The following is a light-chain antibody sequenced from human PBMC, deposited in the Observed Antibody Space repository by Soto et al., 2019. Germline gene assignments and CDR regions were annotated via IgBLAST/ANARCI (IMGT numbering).Light chain of an antibody. CDR2: GAF. CDR3: QQVTTFPRT. Sequence: DIQMTQYPSSVAAAVGDRVTITCRASQGISTWLAWYQHKPGTAPKLLIFGAFSLQRGVPSRFAGSGSGTDSTLTIKSLQPEDVATYYCQQVTTFPRTFGQGTKVDIK. CDR1: QGISTW. V-gene: IGKV1-12*01. J-gene: IGKJ1*01.